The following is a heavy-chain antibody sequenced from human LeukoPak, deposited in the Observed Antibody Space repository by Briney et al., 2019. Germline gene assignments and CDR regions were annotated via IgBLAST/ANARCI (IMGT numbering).Heavy chain of an antibody. Sequence: PSETLSLTCSVSGVSISSHYYSWIRQPPGKGLEWIGYIYYSGSTNYNPSLKSRVTISVDKSKNQFSVKLSSVTAADTAVYYCARHHYDALYGMDVWGKGTTVTVSS. CDR1: GVSISSHY. CDR2: IYYSGST. J-gene: IGHJ6*04. V-gene: IGHV4-59*08. D-gene: IGHD3-16*01. CDR3: ARHHYDALYGMDV.